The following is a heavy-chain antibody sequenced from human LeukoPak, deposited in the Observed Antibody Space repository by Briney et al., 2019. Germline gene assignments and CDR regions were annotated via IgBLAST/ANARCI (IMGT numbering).Heavy chain of an antibody. CDR2: ISGSGGST. V-gene: IGHV3-23*01. D-gene: IGHD2-15*01. J-gene: IGHJ6*02. Sequence: GASLRLSCAASGFTFSSYAMSWVRQAPGKGLEWVSAISGSGGSTYYADSVKGRFTISRDNSKNTLYLQMNSLRAEDTAVYYCAKAHKWSLHGMDVWGQGTTVTVSS. CDR1: GFTFSSYA. CDR3: AKAHKWSLHGMDV.